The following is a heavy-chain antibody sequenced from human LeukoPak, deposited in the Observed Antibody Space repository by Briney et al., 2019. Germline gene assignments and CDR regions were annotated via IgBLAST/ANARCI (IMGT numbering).Heavy chain of an antibody. V-gene: IGHV5-51*01. J-gene: IGHJ4*02. CDR1: GYSFTSYW. CDR3: ARPRAGDSSPFDY. CDR2: IYPGDSDT. Sequence: GESLKISCKGSGYSFTSYWIGWVRQMPGKGLEWMGIIYPGDSDTRYSPFFQGQVTISSDKSISTAYLQWSSLQASDTAMYYCARPRAGDSSPFDYWGQGTLVTVSS. D-gene: IGHD3-16*01.